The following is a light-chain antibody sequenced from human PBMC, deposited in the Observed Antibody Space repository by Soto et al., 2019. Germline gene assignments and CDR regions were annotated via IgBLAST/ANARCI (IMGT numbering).Light chain of an antibody. CDR1: NSDVGLYDF. CDR3: SSYTSSSTHYV. Sequence: QSALTQPASVSGTPGQSITISCTGSNSDVGLYDFVSWYQHHPGRAPKLIVSEVSHRPSGISNRFSGSKSGNTASLTISGLQAEDEADYYCSSYTSSSTHYVFGTGTKLTVL. CDR2: EVS. V-gene: IGLV2-14*01. J-gene: IGLJ1*01.